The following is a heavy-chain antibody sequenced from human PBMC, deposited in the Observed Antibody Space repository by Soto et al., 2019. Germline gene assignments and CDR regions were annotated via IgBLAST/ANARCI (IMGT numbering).Heavy chain of an antibody. CDR3: ARDPTDYNYEYKFGF. CDR1: GFTFSDFG. J-gene: IGHJ4*02. Sequence: PGGSLRLSCAASGFTFSDFGMHWVRQSPGKGLEWVAVISFEGSNKYFAESVKGRFTISRDDSKNTVYLQMNSLRPEDTAVYFCARDPTDYNYEYKFGFWGQGTLVTVSS. CDR2: ISFEGSNK. D-gene: IGHD4-4*01. V-gene: IGHV3-30*03.